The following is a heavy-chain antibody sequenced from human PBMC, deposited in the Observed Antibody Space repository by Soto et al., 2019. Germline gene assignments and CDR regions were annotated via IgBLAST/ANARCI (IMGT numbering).Heavy chain of an antibody. CDR1: GFTFNIYA. J-gene: IGHJ4*02. Sequence: GGSLRLSCAASGFTFNIYAMTWVRQAPGKGLEWVSTTGATGRTTYYSDAVKGRFTVSRDNSKNTLYLQMNSLRAEDTAVYYCAKGFKGYNVYFDYWGQGTLVTVS. CDR3: AKGFKGYNVYFDY. CDR2: TGATGRTT. D-gene: IGHD5-12*01. V-gene: IGHV3-23*01.